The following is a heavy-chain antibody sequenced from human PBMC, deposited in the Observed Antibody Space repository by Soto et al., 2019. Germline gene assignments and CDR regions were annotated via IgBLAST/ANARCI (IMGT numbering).Heavy chain of an antibody. CDR3: ARRARPDFYYMDV. CDR2: ISSNGVGT. J-gene: IGHJ6*03. CDR1: GFTLSGYA. Sequence: VQLAESGGGLAQPGGSLRLSCAASGFTLSGYAMDWVRQAPGKGLEYVSGISSNGVGTYYANSVQGRFTISRDNSKNTVYLQMGSLRPEDMGVYYCARRARPDFYYMDVWGKGTTVTVS. D-gene: IGHD6-6*01. V-gene: IGHV3-64*01.